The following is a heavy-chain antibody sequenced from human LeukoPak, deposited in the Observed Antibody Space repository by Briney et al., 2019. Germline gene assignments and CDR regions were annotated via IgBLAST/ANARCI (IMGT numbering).Heavy chain of an antibody. V-gene: IGHV1-69*01. Sequence: SVKVSCKASGGTFSSYAISWVRQAPGQGLEWMGGIIPIFGTANYAQKFQGRVTITADESTSTAYMELSSLRSEDTAVYYCARDARRGVELKAFDIWGQGTMVTVSS. CDR1: GGTFSSYA. J-gene: IGHJ3*02. CDR3: ARDARRGVELKAFDI. D-gene: IGHD1-7*01. CDR2: IIPIFGTA.